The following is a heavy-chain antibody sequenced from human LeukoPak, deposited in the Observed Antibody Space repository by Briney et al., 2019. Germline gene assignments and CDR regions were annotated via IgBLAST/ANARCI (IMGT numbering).Heavy chain of an antibody. D-gene: IGHD6-19*01. Sequence: SETLSLTCTVSGGSISGDYWSWIRQPAGTGLEWIGYIYYSGSTNYNPSLKSRVTISVDTSKNQFSLKLSSVTAADTAVYYCARVSLYSSGWYYYYYYMDVWGKGTTVTISS. CDR2: IYYSGST. CDR1: GGSISGDY. CDR3: ARVSLYSSGWYYYYYYMDV. V-gene: IGHV4-59*01. J-gene: IGHJ6*03.